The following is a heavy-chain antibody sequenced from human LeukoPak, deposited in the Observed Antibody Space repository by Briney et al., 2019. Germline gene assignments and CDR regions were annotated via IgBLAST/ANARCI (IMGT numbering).Heavy chain of an antibody. CDR2: WHFASNK. V-gene: IGHV3-33*01. CDR1: GFIFSSYG. Sequence: AGGSLRLSCVTSGFIFSSYGIHWVRQAPGKGLEWVAWHFASNKYYAESVRGRFTMSRDNPKSTLYLQMDSLRVEDTAVYYCARDLCSTTSCFDYWGQGTLVSVSS. J-gene: IGHJ4*02. CDR3: ARDLCSTTSCFDY. D-gene: IGHD2-2*01.